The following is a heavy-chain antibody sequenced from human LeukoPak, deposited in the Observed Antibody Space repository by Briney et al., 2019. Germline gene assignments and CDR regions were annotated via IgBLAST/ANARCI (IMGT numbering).Heavy chain of an antibody. J-gene: IGHJ4*02. V-gene: IGHV3-21*01. D-gene: IGHD3-10*01. Sequence: GGSLRLSCVASGFTFSTYNMNWVRQAPGKGLEWVSAITSTSNHINYADSVKGRFTISRDSANNSLYLQMNSLRAEDTAVYYCARVYSANGYGSGYYDYWGQGTLVTVSS. CDR1: GFTFSTYN. CDR2: ITSTSNHI. CDR3: ARVYSANGYGSGYYDY.